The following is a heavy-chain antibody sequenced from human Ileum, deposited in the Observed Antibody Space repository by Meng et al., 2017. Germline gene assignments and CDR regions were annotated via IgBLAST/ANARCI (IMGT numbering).Heavy chain of an antibody. CDR3: AKEGYSSGRAPAFDT. Sequence: GGSLRLSCAASGFSLSSYVMHWVRQAPGKGPEWVALISHDESNKGSRDSLKGRVTISRDISKNTLDLQMNSLRPEDTAVYYCAKEGYSSGRAPAFDTWGQGTKVTVSS. J-gene: IGHJ3*02. CDR1: GFSLSSYV. D-gene: IGHD5-18*01. V-gene: IGHV3-30*10. CDR2: ISHDESNK.